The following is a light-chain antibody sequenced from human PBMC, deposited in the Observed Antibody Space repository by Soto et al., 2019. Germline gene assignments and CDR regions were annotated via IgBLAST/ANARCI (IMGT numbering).Light chain of an antibody. CDR2: AAS. J-gene: IGKJ4*01. CDR3: QPLNSYPLT. Sequence: DIQLTQSPSFLSASVGDRVTITCRASQGISSYLAWYQQKPGKAPKLLIYAASTLQSGVPSRFSGSGSGTEFTLTISSLQPEDFATYYCQPLNSYPLTFGGVTKVEIK. V-gene: IGKV1-9*01. CDR1: QGISSY.